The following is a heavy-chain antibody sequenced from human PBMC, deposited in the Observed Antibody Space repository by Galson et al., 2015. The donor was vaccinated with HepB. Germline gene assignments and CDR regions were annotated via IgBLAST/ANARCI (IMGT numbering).Heavy chain of an antibody. CDR2: FDPEDYET. V-gene: IGHV1-24*01. J-gene: IGHJ4*02. CDR1: VYTLTKLS. Sequence: SVKVSCKVSVYTLTKLSIHWVRQAPGKGLEWMGGFDPEDYETIYAQRFQGRVTMTEDTSADTAYMELSSLRYEDTAVYYCATGFRSGSYYADYWGQGTLVTVSS. CDR3: ATGFRSGSYYADY. D-gene: IGHD1-26*01.